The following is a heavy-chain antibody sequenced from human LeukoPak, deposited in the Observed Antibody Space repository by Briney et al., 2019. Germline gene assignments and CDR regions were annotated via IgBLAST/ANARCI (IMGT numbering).Heavy chain of an antibody. D-gene: IGHD6-13*01. CDR3: ARDFAYSRLDS. J-gene: IGHJ4*02. Sequence: GGSLRLSCAASGNYWMHWVRQVPGKGLVWVSHINSDGSWTSYADSVKGRFTISRDNAENSLYLQMNSLRAEDTALYYCARDFAYSRLDSWGQGTLVTVSS. CDR1: GNYW. CDR2: INSDGSWT. V-gene: IGHV3-74*01.